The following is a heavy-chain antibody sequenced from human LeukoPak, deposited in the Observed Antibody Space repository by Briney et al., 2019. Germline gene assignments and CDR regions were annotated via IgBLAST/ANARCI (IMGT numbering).Heavy chain of an antibody. Sequence: GGSLRLSCAASGFTFSSYGMHWVRQAQGKGLEWVAVIWYDGSNKYYADSVKGRFTISRDNSKNTLYLQMNSLRAEDTAVYYCARDKYSSPQYYFDYWGQGTLVTVSS. CDR3: ARDKYSSPQYYFDY. CDR2: IWYDGSNK. J-gene: IGHJ4*02. D-gene: IGHD6-6*01. V-gene: IGHV3-33*01. CDR1: GFTFSSYG.